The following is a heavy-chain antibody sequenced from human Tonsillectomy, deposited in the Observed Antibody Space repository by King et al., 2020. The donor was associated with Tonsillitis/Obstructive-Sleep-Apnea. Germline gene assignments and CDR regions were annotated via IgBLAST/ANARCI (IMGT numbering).Heavy chain of an antibody. J-gene: IGHJ3*02. CDR1: GGSFSGYY. V-gene: IGHV4-34*01. Sequence: VQLQQWGAGLLKPSEILSLTCAVYGGSFSGYYWSWIRQPPGRGLEWIGEINQSGSTNHNPSLKSRVTISIDTSKNQFSLKLSSVTAADTAVYYCARIDILTGNDDAFDIWGQGTMVTVSS. CDR2: INQSGST. CDR3: ARIDILTGNDDAFDI. D-gene: IGHD3-9*01.